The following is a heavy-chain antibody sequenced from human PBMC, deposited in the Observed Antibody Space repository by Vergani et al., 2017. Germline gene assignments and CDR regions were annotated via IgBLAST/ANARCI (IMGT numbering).Heavy chain of an antibody. CDR2: IVPLLNTA. Sequence: QVHLVQSGAEVRKPGSSVKVSCKASGGTFSSYSMSWVRQAPGQGLEWMGRIVPLLNTANHAQKYQGRVTITADESTSTTYMEMRSLRSEDTAIYYCTKWGAFPLWGQGTLVTVSA. CDR1: GGTFSSYS. J-gene: IGHJ4*02. D-gene: IGHD3-16*01. V-gene: IGHV1-69*11. CDR3: TKWGAFPL.